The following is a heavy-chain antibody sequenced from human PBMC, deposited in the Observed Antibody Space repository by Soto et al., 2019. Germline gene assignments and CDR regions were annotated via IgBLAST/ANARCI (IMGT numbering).Heavy chain of an antibody. Sequence: EVQLLESGGGLVQPGGSLRLSCAASGFTFSSYAMSWVRQAPGKGLEWVSAISGSGGSTYYADSVKGRFTISRDNSKNTLYLQMNSLRAEDTAVYYCAKIGRREKLYEDTVTSHFDYWGQGTLVTVSS. V-gene: IGHV3-23*01. CDR2: ISGSGGST. D-gene: IGHD4-17*01. CDR1: GFTFSSYA. CDR3: AKIGRREKLYEDTVTSHFDY. J-gene: IGHJ4*02.